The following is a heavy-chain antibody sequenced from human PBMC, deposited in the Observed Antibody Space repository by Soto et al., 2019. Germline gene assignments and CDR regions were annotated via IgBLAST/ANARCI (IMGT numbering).Heavy chain of an antibody. CDR3: ATMDYGDLYYYYGMDV. Sequence: QVQLVQSGAEVKKPGASVKVSCKASGYNFTSYDINWVRQATGQGLEWMGWMNPNSGNTGYAQKFQGRVTMTRNTSISTAYMELSSLRSEDTAVYYCATMDYGDLYYYYGMDVWGQGTTVTVSS. CDR1: GYNFTSYD. CDR2: MNPNSGNT. V-gene: IGHV1-8*01. J-gene: IGHJ6*02. D-gene: IGHD4-17*01.